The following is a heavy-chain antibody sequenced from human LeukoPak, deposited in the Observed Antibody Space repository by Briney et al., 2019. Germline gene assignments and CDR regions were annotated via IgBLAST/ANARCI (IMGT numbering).Heavy chain of an antibody. CDR2: IYYSGST. Sequence: KPSETLSLTCTVSGGSISSYYWSWIRQPPGKGLEWIGYIYYSGSTNYNPSLKSRVTISVDTSKNQFSLKLSSVTAADTAVYYCARSPGTSCCVAPCPKGDWFDPWGQGTLVTVSS. CDR1: GGSISSYY. CDR3: ARSPGTSCCVAPCPKGDWFDP. V-gene: IGHV4-59*01. D-gene: IGHD2-2*01. J-gene: IGHJ5*02.